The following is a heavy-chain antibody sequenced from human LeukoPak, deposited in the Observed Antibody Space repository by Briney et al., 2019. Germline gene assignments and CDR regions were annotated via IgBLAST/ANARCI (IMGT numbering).Heavy chain of an antibody. Sequence: ASVNVSCKASGYTFTSYGISWVRQAPGQGLEWMGWISAYNGNTNYAQKHQGRVTMTTDTSTSTAYMELRSLRSDDTAVYYCARDLASGYGPDYWGQGTLVTVSS. J-gene: IGHJ4*02. CDR2: ISAYNGNT. D-gene: IGHD5-12*01. CDR1: GYTFTSYG. CDR3: ARDLASGYGPDY. V-gene: IGHV1-18*01.